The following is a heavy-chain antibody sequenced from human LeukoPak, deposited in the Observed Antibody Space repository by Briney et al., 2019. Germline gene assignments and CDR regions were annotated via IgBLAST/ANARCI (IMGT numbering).Heavy chain of an antibody. J-gene: IGHJ5*02. CDR2: INHSGST. CDR3: ARGPDMTRFDP. V-gene: IGHV4-34*01. D-gene: IGHD2-15*01. Sequence: PSETLSLTCAVYGGSFSGYYWSWIRQSPGKGLEWIGEINHSGSTNYNPSLKSRVTIPVDKSKNQFSLKLTSVTAADTAVYYCARGPDMTRFDPWGQGILVTVPS. CDR1: GGSFSGYY.